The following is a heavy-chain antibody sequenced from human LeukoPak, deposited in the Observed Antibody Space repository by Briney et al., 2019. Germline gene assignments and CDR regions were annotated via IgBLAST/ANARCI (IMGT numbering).Heavy chain of an antibody. V-gene: IGHV3-30-3*01. J-gene: IGHJ4*02. CDR1: GFTFSSYA. Sequence: GGSLRLSCAASGFTFSSYAMHWVRQAPGKGLEWVAVISYDGSNKYYADSVKGRFTISRDNSKNTLYLQMNSLRAEDTAVYYCANTVAGTIGLGYWGQGTLVTVSS. CDR2: ISYDGSNK. CDR3: ANTVAGTIGLGY. D-gene: IGHD6-19*01.